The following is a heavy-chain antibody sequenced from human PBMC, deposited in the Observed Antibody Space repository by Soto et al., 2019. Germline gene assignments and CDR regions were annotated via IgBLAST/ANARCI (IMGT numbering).Heavy chain of an antibody. V-gene: IGHV3-30*18. Sequence: QVQLVESGGGMVQPGRSLRLSCAASGFTFSSYGMHWVRQAPGKGLEWVAVISYDGSNKYYADSVKGRFTISRDNSKNTLYLQMNSLRAEDTAVYYCAKDLQYSSSALHYWGQGTLVTVSS. CDR3: AKDLQYSSSALHY. CDR2: ISYDGSNK. D-gene: IGHD6-6*01. J-gene: IGHJ4*02. CDR1: GFTFSSYG.